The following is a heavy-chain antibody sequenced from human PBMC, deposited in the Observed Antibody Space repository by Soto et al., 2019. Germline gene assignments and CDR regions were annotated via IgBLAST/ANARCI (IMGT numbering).Heavy chain of an antibody. D-gene: IGHD2-15*01. J-gene: IGHJ4*02. CDR3: ARGYCSGGSCYLGFDY. Sequence: SETLYLTCTVSGGSISSYYWSWIRQPPGKGLEWIGYIYYSGSTNYNPSLKSRVTISVDTSKNQFSLKLSSVTAADTAVYYCARGYCSGGSCYLGFDYWGQGTLVTVSS. CDR2: IYYSGST. CDR1: GGSISSYY. V-gene: IGHV4-59*01.